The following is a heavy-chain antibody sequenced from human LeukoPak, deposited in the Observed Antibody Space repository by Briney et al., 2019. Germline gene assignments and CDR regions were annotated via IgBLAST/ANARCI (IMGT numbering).Heavy chain of an antibody. CDR3: AKAVRGTMVRGVDY. Sequence: GGSLRLSCAASGFTFSSYEMHWVRQAPGKGLEWVSYISSSGSTIYYADSVKGRFTISRDKAKNSLYLQMDSLRAEDTAVYYCAKAVRGTMVRGVDYWGQGTLVTVSS. J-gene: IGHJ4*02. CDR2: ISSSGSTI. V-gene: IGHV3-48*03. CDR1: GFTFSSYE. D-gene: IGHD3-10*01.